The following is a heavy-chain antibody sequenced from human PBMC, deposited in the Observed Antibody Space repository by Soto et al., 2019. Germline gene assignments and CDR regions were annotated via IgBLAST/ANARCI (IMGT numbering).Heavy chain of an antibody. V-gene: IGHV3-23*01. CDR3: ARGSSGYISSWYYFDY. CDR2: ISGIGGST. Sequence: PGGSLRLSCAASGFTFTDYALSWVRQAPGKGLEWVATISGIGGSTYLADSVKGRLSISRDNSKHTVSLLMNSLRAEDTAVYFCARGSSGYISSWYYFDYWGRGTLVTVSS. D-gene: IGHD6-13*01. J-gene: IGHJ4*02. CDR1: GFTFTDYA.